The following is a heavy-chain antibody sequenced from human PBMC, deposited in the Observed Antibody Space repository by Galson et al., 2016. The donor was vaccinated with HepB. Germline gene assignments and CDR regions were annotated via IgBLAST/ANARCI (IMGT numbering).Heavy chain of an antibody. Sequence: SLRLSCAASGFTVSRKYMTWVRQAPGKGLEWVSVIYSADTGGTTYYAGPVKGRFTISRHHSKSTLYLQMNSLRHEDTAVYYCARAYGCWCGRYYYAMDVWGQGATVTVS. J-gene: IGHJ6*02. CDR2: IYSADTGGTT. D-gene: IGHD4-17*01. CDR3: ARAYGCWCGRYYYAMDV. V-gene: IGHV3-53*04. CDR1: GFTVSRKY.